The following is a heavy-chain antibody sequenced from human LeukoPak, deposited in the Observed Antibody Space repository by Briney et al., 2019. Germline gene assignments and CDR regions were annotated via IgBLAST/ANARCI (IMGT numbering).Heavy chain of an antibody. CDR3: ARVVPAVTNRFDP. D-gene: IGHD2-2*01. Sequence: GGSLRLSCAASGFTFSTYWMSWVRQAPGKGLEWVANIQPDGSEKYYVDSVKGRFTISRDNAKNSLYLQMNSLRAGDTAVYYCARVVPAVTNRFDPWGQGTMVSVSS. CDR2: IQPDGSEK. J-gene: IGHJ3*01. CDR1: GFTFSTYW. V-gene: IGHV3-7*05.